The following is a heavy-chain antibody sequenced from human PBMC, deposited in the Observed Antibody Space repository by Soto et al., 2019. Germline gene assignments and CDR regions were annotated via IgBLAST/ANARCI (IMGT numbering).Heavy chain of an antibody. CDR3: ARDLRTP. CDR2: ISSRSNSI. J-gene: IGHJ5*02. CDR1: GFTFSSSS. Sequence: EVQLVESGGGLVQPGESLRLSCAASGFTFSSSSMNWVRQAPGKGLEWISYISSRSNSIYYADSVRGRFTISRDNAKNSLYLQMKALGDEDTAVYYCARDLRTPWGQGTLVTVSS. V-gene: IGHV3-48*02.